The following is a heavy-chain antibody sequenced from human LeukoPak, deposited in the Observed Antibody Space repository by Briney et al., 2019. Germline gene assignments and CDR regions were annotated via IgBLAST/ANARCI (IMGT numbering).Heavy chain of an antibody. J-gene: IGHJ3*02. CDR2: IYYSGST. CDR1: GGSIRSSSYY. CDR3: ARFYYYDSSGQKRDAFDI. Sequence: SETLSLTCTVSGGSIRSSSYYWGWIRQPPGKGLEWIGSIYYSGSTYYNPSLKSRVTISVDTSKNQFSLILISVTAADTAVYYCARFYYYDSSGQKRDAFDIWGQGTMVTVSS. D-gene: IGHD3-22*01. V-gene: IGHV4-39*07.